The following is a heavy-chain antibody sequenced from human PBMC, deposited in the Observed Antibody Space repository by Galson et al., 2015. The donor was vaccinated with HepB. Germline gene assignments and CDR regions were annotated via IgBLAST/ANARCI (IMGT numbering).Heavy chain of an antibody. J-gene: IGHJ4*02. CDR2: INPHSGGT. V-gene: IGHV1-2*02. D-gene: IGHD5-18*01. CDR1: GYIFTGYY. Sequence: SVKVSCKASGYIFTGYYLHWVRQAPGQGFEWMGWINPHSGGTNYAQRFQGRVTMTRDTSISTAYMELTRLKSDDTAVYYRARDTAMVPDYWGQGTLVTVSS. CDR3: ARDTAMVPDY.